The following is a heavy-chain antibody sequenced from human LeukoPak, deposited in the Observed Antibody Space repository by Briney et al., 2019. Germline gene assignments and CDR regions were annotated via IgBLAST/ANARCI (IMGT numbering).Heavy chain of an antibody. CDR3: ARDKIVGATHFDY. Sequence: GGSLRLSCAASGFTFTTYWMSWVRQAPGKGLEWVANMKQDGSETYYVDSVKGRFTISRDNAKNSLYLQMNSLRAEDTAVYYCARDKIVGATHFDYWGQGALATVSS. CDR2: MKQDGSET. J-gene: IGHJ4*02. CDR1: GFTFTTYW. V-gene: IGHV3-7*01. D-gene: IGHD1-26*01.